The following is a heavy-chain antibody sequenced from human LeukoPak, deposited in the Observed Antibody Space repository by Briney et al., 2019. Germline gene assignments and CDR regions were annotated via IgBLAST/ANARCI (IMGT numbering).Heavy chain of an antibody. CDR3: ARDSPYYFDSSGDYVSDY. J-gene: IGHJ4*02. D-gene: IGHD3-22*01. CDR1: GFTFGGFA. CDR2: ILASGRST. Sequence: GGFLRLSCAASGFTFGGFAMAWVRQAPGKGLEGVSGILASGRSTYYADSVKGRFTISRDNAKNSLYLQMSSLKVEDTAVYYCARDSPYYFDSSGDYVSDYWGQGALVTVSS. V-gene: IGHV3-23*01.